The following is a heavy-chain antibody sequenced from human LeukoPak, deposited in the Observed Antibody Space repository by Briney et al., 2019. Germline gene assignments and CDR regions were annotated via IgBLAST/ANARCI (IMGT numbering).Heavy chain of an antibody. CDR3: AASSWYENWCDP. V-gene: IGHV4-4*07. J-gene: IGHJ5*02. CDR1: GGSISSYY. CDR2: IYTSGST. D-gene: IGHD6-13*01. Sequence: SETLSLTCTVSGGSISSYYWSWIRQPAGKGLEWIGRIYTSGSTNYNPSLKSRVTMSVDTSKNQFSLKLSSVTAADTAVYYCAASSWYENWCDPWGQGTLVTVST.